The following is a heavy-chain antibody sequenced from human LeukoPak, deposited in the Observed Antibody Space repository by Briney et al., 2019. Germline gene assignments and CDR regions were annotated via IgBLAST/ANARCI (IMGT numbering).Heavy chain of an antibody. V-gene: IGHV4-39*01. Sequence: SETLSLTCTVSGDSITGSSYYWGWIRQPPGKGLEWIGSMFYSGSTYSNPSLKSRVTISVETSKNQFSLKLSSVTAADTAVYYCARHYYGNTGYYYFDHWGQGTLVTVSS. CDR1: GDSITGSSYY. J-gene: IGHJ4*02. CDR3: ARHYYGNTGYYYFDH. CDR2: MFYSGST. D-gene: IGHD3-22*01.